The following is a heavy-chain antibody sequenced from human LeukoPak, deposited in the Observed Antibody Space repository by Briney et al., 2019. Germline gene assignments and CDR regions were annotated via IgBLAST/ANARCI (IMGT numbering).Heavy chain of an antibody. CDR1: GYTFTGYY. CDR3: AREVTKYYDSSGYSEANFDY. Sequence: ASVKVSCKASGYTFTGYYMHWVRQAPGQGLEWMGWINPNSGGTSYAQKFQGRVTMTRDTSISTAYMELSRLRSDDTAVYYCAREVTKYYDSSGYSEANFDYWGQGTLVTVSS. D-gene: IGHD3-22*01. V-gene: IGHV1-2*02. CDR2: INPNSGGT. J-gene: IGHJ4*02.